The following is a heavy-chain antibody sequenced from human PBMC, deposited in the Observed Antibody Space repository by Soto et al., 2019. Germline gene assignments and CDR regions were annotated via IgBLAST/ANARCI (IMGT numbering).Heavy chain of an antibody. CDR1: GFIISDYG. D-gene: IGHD1-1*01. V-gene: IGHV3-23*01. CDR2: FSGGGGGT. Sequence: PVGSLRLSCAVSGFIISDYGVTWVRQAPGKGLEWVSGFSGGGGGTFYADSVKGRFTISRDDPKNTAYLQMNSLGAEDTAVYYCVRWNGFGDRWGQGTLVTVSS. CDR3: VRWNGFGDR. J-gene: IGHJ5*02.